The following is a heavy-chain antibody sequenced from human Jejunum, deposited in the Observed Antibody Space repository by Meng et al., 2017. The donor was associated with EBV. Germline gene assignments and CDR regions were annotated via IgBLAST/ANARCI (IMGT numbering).Heavy chain of an antibody. CDR3: ARASSERLLDY. V-gene: IGHV4-4*02. CDR1: TDFISSYEW. CDR2: INQVGST. D-gene: IGHD1-14*01. J-gene: IGHJ4*02. Sequence: QVHLQESGPGVVKPSGTLSLTCAVSTDFISSYEWWSWVRQPPGKGLEWLGEINQVGSTYYNPSLKSRVTISIDTSKRQFSLRLNSMTAADTAVYYCARASSERLLDYWGQGTLVTVSS.